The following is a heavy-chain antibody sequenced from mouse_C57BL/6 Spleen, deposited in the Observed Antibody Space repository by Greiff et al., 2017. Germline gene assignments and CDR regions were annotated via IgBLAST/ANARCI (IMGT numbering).Heavy chain of an antibody. Sequence: QVQLQQPGAELVKRGASVKLSCKASGYTFTSYWMHWVKQRPGQGLEWIGMIHPNSGSTNYNEKFKSKATLTVDKSSSTAYMQLSSLTSEDSAVYYCARDGYYGSSLYYYAMDYWGQGTSVTVSS. CDR2: IHPNSGST. V-gene: IGHV1-64*01. J-gene: IGHJ4*01. D-gene: IGHD1-1*01. CDR3: ARDGYYGSSLYYYAMDY. CDR1: GYTFTSYW.